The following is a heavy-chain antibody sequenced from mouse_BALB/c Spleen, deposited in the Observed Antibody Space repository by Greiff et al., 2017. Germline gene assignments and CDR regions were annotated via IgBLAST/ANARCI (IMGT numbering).Heavy chain of an antibody. D-gene: IGHD2-4*01. CDR3: ARVYDYDGVFAY. Sequence: VQLKQSGAELVRPGALVKLSCKASGFNIKDYYMHWVKQRPEQGLEWIGWIDPENGNTIYDPKFQGKASITADTSSNTAYLQLSSLTSEDTAVYYCARVYDYDGVFAYWGQGTLVTVSA. V-gene: IGHV14-1*02. J-gene: IGHJ3*01. CDR1: GFNIKDYY. CDR2: IDPENGNT.